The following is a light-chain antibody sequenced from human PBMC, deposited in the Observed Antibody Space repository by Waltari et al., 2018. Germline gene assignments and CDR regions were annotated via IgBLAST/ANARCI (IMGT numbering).Light chain of an antibody. CDR2: AVP. V-gene: IGLV2-14*01. CDR1: SSDIATYNY. CDR3: TSYTSSITWV. Sequence: QSALTQPASVSGSPGQSITISFTGTSSDIATYNYVSWYQQHPGKAPRLMIFAVPNRPSCVSNRFSCSKSGKTAFLAISGLQPEYEGDYYCTSYTSSITWVFGGGTKLTVL. J-gene: IGLJ3*02.